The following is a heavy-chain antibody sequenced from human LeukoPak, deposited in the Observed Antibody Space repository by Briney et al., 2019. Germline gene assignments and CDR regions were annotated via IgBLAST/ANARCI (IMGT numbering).Heavy chain of an antibody. CDR3: ARDPSYSSSWGSYFDY. V-gene: IGHV1-2*02. D-gene: IGHD6-13*01. Sequence: ASVKVSCKASGYTFPGYYMHWVRQAPGQGLEWMGWINPNSGGTNYAQKFQGRVTMTRDTSISTAYMELSRLRSDDTAVYYCARDPSYSSSWGSYFDYWGQGTLVTVSS. CDR2: INPNSGGT. CDR1: GYTFPGYY. J-gene: IGHJ4*02.